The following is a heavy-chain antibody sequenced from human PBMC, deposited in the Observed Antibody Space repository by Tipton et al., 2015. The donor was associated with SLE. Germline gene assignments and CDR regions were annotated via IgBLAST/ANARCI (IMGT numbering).Heavy chain of an antibody. CDR2: IYYSGST. CDR1: GGSISSYY. Sequence: TLSLTCTVSGGSISSYYWSWIRQPPGKGLEWIGYIYYSGSTNYNPSLKSRVTILVDTSKNQFSLKLSSVTAADTAVYYCARDLTEQGGMDVWGQGATVTVSS. D-gene: IGHD1-26*01. CDR3: ARDLTEQGGMDV. J-gene: IGHJ6*02. V-gene: IGHV4-59*01.